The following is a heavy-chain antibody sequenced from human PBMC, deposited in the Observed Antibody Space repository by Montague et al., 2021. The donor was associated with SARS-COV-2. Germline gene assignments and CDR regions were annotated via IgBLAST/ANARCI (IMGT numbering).Heavy chain of an antibody. CDR2: IYYSGST. Sequence: SETLSLTCTVSGGSISSSSYYWGWIRQPPGKGLEWIGSIYYSGSTYYNPSLQSRVTISVDTSKNQFSLKLSSVTAADTAVYYCARDSAPSITIFGVVIRQQNPRYYYYGMDVWGQGTTVTVSS. CDR3: ARDSAPSITIFGVVIRQQNPRYYYYGMDV. CDR1: GGSISSSSYY. J-gene: IGHJ6*02. D-gene: IGHD3-3*01. V-gene: IGHV4-39*07.